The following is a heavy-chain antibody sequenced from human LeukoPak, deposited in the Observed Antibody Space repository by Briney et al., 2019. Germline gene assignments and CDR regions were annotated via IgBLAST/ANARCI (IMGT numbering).Heavy chain of an antibody. V-gene: IGHV3-7*05. CDR1: GFTFSSHW. CDR3: ARILRLHTPRAFDI. Sequence: GGSLRLSCAASGFTFSSHWMNWVRQASGKGLECVANIHEDGSDTYYVDSVKGRFTVSRDNAKNSLYLQMNSLRAEDTAVYYCARILRLHTPRAFDIWGQGTMVTVSS. D-gene: IGHD4-11*01. J-gene: IGHJ3*02. CDR2: IHEDGSDT.